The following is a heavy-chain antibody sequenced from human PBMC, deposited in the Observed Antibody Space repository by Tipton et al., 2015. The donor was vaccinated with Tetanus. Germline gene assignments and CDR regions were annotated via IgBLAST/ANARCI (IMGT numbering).Heavy chain of an antibody. V-gene: IGHV4-31*03. CDR1: GGSISSGGYY. D-gene: IGHD1-26*01. CDR3: ARDQARGARGWNYFDC. J-gene: IGHJ4*02. Sequence: GLVKPSQTLSLTCTVSGGSISSGGYYWSWIRQHPGKGLQWIGDIYNSGSTYYNPSLKSRVTISVDTSKNQFSLKLNSVTAADTAVYYCARDQARGARGWNYFDCWGQGTLVTVSS. CDR2: IYNSGST.